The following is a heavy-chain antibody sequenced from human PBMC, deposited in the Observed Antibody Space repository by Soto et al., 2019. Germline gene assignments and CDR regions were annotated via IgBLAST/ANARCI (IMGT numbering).Heavy chain of an antibody. CDR3: ARVTVTQYYYYYYGMDV. CDR2: INSDGSST. CDR1: GFTFSSYW. D-gene: IGHD4-4*01. J-gene: IGHJ6*02. Sequence: GGSLRLSCAASGFTFSSYWMHWVRQAPGKGLVWVSRINSDGSSTSYADSVKGRFTISRDNAKNTLYLQMNSLRAEDTAVYYCARVTVTQYYYYYYGMDVWGQGTTVTVS. V-gene: IGHV3-74*01.